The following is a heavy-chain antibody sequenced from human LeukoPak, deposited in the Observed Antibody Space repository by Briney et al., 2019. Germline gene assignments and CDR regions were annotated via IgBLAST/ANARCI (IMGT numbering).Heavy chain of an antibody. CDR3: ARAYCSSTSCYPHDAFDI. CDR1: GFTFSSYG. D-gene: IGHD2-2*01. V-gene: IGHV3-33*08. Sequence: GGSLRLSCAASGFTFSSYGMHWVRRAPGKGLEWVAVIWYDGSNKYYAHSVKGQFTISRDNSKNTLYLQMNSLRAEDTAVYYCARAYCSSTSCYPHDAFDIWGQGTMVTVSS. J-gene: IGHJ3*02. CDR2: IWYDGSNK.